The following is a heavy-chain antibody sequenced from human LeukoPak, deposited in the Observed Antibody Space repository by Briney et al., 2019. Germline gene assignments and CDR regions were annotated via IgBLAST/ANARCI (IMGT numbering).Heavy chain of an antibody. D-gene: IGHD6-19*01. V-gene: IGHV4-59*08. CDR1: GGSISSYY. CDR3: ARHPNSSGWYRENWFDP. J-gene: IGHJ5*02. CDR2: IYYSGST. Sequence: SETLSLTCTVSGGSISSYYWSWIRQPPGKGQEWIGYIYYSGSTNYNPSLKSRVTISVDTSKNQFSLKLSSVTAADTAVYYCARHPNSSGWYRENWFDPWGQGTLVTVSS.